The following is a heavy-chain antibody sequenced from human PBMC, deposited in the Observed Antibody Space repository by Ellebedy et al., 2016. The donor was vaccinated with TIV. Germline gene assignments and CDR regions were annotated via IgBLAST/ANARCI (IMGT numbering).Heavy chain of an antibody. Sequence: GGSLRLXXAASGFTFDDYAMHWVRQAPGKGLEWVSGISWNSGSIGYADSVKGRFTISRDNAKNSLYLQMNSLRAEDTALYYCAKGGGDQLPSSYYYYYYYMDVWGKGTTVTVSS. CDR2: ISWNSGSI. D-gene: IGHD2-2*01. CDR3: AKGGGDQLPSSYYYYYYYMDV. V-gene: IGHV3-9*01. CDR1: GFTFDDYA. J-gene: IGHJ6*03.